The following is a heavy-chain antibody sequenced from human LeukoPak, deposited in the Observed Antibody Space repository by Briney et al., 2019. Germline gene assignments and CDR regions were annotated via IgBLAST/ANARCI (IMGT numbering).Heavy chain of an antibody. J-gene: IGHJ5*02. Sequence: PGGSLRLSCAASGFTFSSYWMSWVRQAPGKGLEWVAVIWYDGSNKYYADSVKGRFTISRDNSKNTLYLQMNSLRVEDTAVYYCAKEGDDPWGQGTLVTVSS. V-gene: IGHV3-33*06. CDR3: AKEGDDP. D-gene: IGHD3-10*01. CDR2: IWYDGSNK. CDR1: GFTFSSYW.